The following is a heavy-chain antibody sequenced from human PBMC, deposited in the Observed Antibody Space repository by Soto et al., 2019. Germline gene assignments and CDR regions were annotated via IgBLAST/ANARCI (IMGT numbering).Heavy chain of an antibody. J-gene: IGHJ4*02. CDR1: GYIFTSYG. Sequence: QVQLVQSGPEVKKPGASVKVSFKTSGYIFTSYGISWVRKAPGQGLEWMGWISTDKGKTNYAQKFQGRVTMTTDTSTSTAYMELRSRRSDDTAVYYCATRSPAFDYWGQGTLLTVSS. V-gene: IGHV1-18*01. CDR2: ISTDKGKT. CDR3: ATRSPAFDY.